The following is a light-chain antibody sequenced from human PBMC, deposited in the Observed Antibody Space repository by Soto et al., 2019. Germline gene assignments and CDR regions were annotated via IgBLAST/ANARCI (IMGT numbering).Light chain of an antibody. Sequence: EIIMTQSPATLSLSPGERATLSCRASQYASSFLAWYQQKPGQAPRLLIYGASNRATGIPARFSGSGSGTEFTLTISRLQSEDSAVYYCQKYNNWPPWTFGQGTKVDIK. CDR3: QKYNNWPPWT. J-gene: IGKJ1*01. V-gene: IGKV3-15*01. CDR2: GAS. CDR1: QYASSF.